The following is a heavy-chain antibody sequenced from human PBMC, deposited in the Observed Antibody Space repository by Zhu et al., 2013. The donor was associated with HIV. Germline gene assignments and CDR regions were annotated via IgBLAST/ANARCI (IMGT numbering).Heavy chain of an antibody. CDR2: INAGNGNT. V-gene: IGHV1-3*01. D-gene: IGHD5-12*01. J-gene: IGHJ5*02. CDR3: ARAGPGYARFDP. CDR1: GYTFTSYA. Sequence: QVQLVQSGAEVKKPGASVKVSCKASGYTFTSYAMHWVRQAPGQRLEWMGWINAGNGNTKYSQKFQGRVTITRDTSASTAYMELSSLRSEDTAVYYCARAGPGYARFDPWGQGTLVTVSS.